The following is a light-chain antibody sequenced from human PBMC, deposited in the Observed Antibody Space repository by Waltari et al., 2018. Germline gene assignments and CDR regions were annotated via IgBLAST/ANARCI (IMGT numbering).Light chain of an antibody. J-gene: IGLJ2*01. CDR1: SGINVGTYR. CDR3: MIWHSSAVV. CDR2: YKSDSDK. V-gene: IGLV5-45*03. Sequence: QAVLTQPSSLSASPGASASLTCTLRSGINVGTYRIYWYRQKPGSPPQSLLRYKSDSDKQQGSGVPSRFSGSKDASANAGILLISGLQSEDEADYYCMIWHSSAVVFGGGTKLTVL.